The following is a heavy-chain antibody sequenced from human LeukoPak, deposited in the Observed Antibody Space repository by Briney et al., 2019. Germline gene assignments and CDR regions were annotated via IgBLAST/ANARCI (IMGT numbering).Heavy chain of an antibody. CDR3: VWSGYYGVHYYYYGMDV. CDR2: INTNTGNP. J-gene: IGHJ6*02. CDR1: GYTFTSYA. Sequence: ASVKVFCKASGYTFTSYAMNWVRQAPGQGLEWMGWINTNTGNPTYAQGFTGRFVFSLDTSVSTAYLQISSLKAEDTAVYYCVWSGYYGVHYYYYGMDVWGQGTTVTVSS. V-gene: IGHV7-4-1*02. D-gene: IGHD3-3*01.